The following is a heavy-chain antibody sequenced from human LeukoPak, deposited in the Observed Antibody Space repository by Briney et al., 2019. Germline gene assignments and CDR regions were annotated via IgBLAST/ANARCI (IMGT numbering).Heavy chain of an antibody. J-gene: IGHJ3*02. CDR3: ARGLYYFASGTFQNYDNDAFDI. CDR2: ISAYNGNT. CDR1: GYTFSNYG. Sequence: ASVKVSCKASGYTFSNYGISWVRQAPGQALEWMGWISAYNGNTKYAHKFQGKVTMTTDTSTSTAYMELRSLRADDTAVYYCARGLYYFASGTFQNYDNDAFDIWGQGTRVTVSS. D-gene: IGHD3-10*01. V-gene: IGHV1-18*01.